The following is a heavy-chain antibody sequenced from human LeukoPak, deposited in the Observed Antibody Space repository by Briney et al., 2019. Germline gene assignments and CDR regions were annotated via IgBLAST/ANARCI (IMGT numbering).Heavy chain of an antibody. CDR1: GFTFSSYG. V-gene: IGHV3-33*01. J-gene: IGHJ3*02. D-gene: IGHD4-17*01. CDR3: ARNQDYGVYDSVGAFDI. CDR2: IWYDGSNK. Sequence: GGSLRLSCAASGFTFSSYGMHWVRQAPGKGLEWVAVIWYDGSNKYYADSVKGRFTISRDNSKNTLYLQMNSLRAEDTAVYYCARNQDYGVYDSVGAFDIWGQGTMVTVSS.